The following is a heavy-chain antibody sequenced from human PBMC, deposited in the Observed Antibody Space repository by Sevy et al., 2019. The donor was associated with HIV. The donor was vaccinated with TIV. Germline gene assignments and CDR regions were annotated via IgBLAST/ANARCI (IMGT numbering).Heavy chain of an antibody. V-gene: IGHV3-23*01. J-gene: IGHJ1*01. D-gene: IGHD3-22*01. CDR1: GFNFNNYA. Sequence: GGSLRLSCKASGFNFNNYAMSWVRQAPGKGLEWVSTISGSGGRTYTAESVRGRLTISRDNSKRTVHLQMNSLRGDDTAIYYCAKDPYSSGEYFQKWGQGARVTVSS. CDR2: ISGSGGRT. CDR3: AKDPYSSGEYFQK.